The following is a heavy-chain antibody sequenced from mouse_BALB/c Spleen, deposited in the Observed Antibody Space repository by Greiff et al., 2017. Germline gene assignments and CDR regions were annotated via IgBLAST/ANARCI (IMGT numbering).Heavy chain of an antibody. Sequence: EVKLQESGPELVKPGASVKMSCKASGYTFTSYVMHWVKQKPGQGLEWIGYINPYNDGTKYNEKFKGKATLTSDKSSSTAYMELSSLTSEDSAVYYCASYDGYYYFDYWGQGTTLTVSS. V-gene: IGHV1-14*01. D-gene: IGHD2-3*01. CDR2: INPYNDGT. CDR3: ASYDGYYYFDY. CDR1: GYTFTSYV. J-gene: IGHJ2*01.